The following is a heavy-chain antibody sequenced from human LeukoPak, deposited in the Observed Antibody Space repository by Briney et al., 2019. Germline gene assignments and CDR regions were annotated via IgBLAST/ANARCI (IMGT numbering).Heavy chain of an antibody. Sequence: KPSGTPALTRTVSGGSISSFYWGWIRQPPREGLGWVGYISYSGSTNYNPSLKSRVTISLDTSKNQFSLKLSSVTAADTAVYYCARGVRWLQLCYFDYWGQGTLVTVSS. CDR2: ISYSGST. J-gene: IGHJ4*02. CDR1: GGSISSFY. V-gene: IGHV4-59*01. D-gene: IGHD5-24*01. CDR3: ARGVRWLQLCYFDY.